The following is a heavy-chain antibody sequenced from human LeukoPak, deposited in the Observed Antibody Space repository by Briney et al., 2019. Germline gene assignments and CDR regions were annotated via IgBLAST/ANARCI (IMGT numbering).Heavy chain of an antibody. Sequence: PSETLSLTCTVSGYSINNGYYWGWIRQPPGKGLEWIGSIYHSGSTYYKPSLKSRVTISVDTSKNQFSLKLSSVTAADTAVYYCARGLTWELARGAPFDYWGQGTLVTVSS. J-gene: IGHJ4*02. CDR3: ARGLTWELARGAPFDY. D-gene: IGHD1-26*01. V-gene: IGHV4-38-2*02. CDR1: GYSINNGYY. CDR2: IYHSGST.